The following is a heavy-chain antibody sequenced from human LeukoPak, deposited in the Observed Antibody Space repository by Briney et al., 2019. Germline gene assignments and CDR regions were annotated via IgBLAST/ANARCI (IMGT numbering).Heavy chain of an antibody. J-gene: IGHJ4*02. CDR1: GYTFTSYD. Sequence: ASVKVSCKASGYTFTSYDINWVRQATGQGLEWMGWMNPNSGNTGYAQKFQGRVTMTRNTSISTAYMELSSLRSEDTAVYYCARGRQQLFGRENDYWGQGTLVTVSS. CDR3: ARGRQQLFGRENDY. V-gene: IGHV1-8*01. CDR2: MNPNSGNT. D-gene: IGHD6-13*01.